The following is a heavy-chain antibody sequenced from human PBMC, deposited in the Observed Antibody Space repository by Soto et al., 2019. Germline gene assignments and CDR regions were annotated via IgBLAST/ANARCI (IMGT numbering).Heavy chain of an antibody. V-gene: IGHV3-7*01. Sequence: PGKGLEWVANIKQGGTETYYVDSVKGRFTISKDNAKNSLYLQMNSLRVEDTALYYCASLDTARVETAGYWGHGTLVTVSS. D-gene: IGHD5-18*01. CDR2: IKQGGTET. J-gene: IGHJ4*01. CDR3: ASLDTARVETAGY.